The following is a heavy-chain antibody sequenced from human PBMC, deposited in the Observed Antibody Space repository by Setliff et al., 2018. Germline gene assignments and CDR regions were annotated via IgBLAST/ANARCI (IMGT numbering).Heavy chain of an antibody. D-gene: IGHD3-10*01. CDR3: ARVRITPYCMDV. Sequence: SETLSLTCTVSGGSMGSYYWTWIRQSAEKGLEWIGRVYTTGSTAFNPSLNSRVTMSLDKSKNQFSLKLYSVTAADTAVYFCARVRITPYCMDVWGKGTTVTVSS. CDR1: GGSMGSYY. CDR2: VYTTGST. V-gene: IGHV4-4*07. J-gene: IGHJ6*03.